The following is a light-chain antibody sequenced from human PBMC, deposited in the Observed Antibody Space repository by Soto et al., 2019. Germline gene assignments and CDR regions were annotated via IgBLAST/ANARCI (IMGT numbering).Light chain of an antibody. CDR2: DAS. V-gene: IGKV1-5*01. Sequence: DLQMAQSPSTLSASVGDRVTITCRASQNIDSWLAWYQHKPGKAAKVLIYDASSLETGVPSRFSGSGSGTEFSLTISSLRPDDFATYYCQQYNTYPLTFGQGTKV. CDR1: QNIDSW. J-gene: IGKJ1*01. CDR3: QQYNTYPLT.